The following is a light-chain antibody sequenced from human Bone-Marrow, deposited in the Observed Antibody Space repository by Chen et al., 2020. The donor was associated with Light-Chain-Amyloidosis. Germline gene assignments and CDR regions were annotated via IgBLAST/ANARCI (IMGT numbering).Light chain of an antibody. Sequence: EIVLPQSPGNLSLSPGEGANLSCRASQTISSNYLTWYQQKVGQSPMLLFYGSSSRATGIPDRVTGSGSVTVFTLTITRLVPDDFAMYYFQQYGTSPLTFGGGTKLQSK. V-gene: IGKV3-20*01. CDR1: QTISSNY. CDR3: QQYGTSPLT. J-gene: IGKJ4*01. CDR2: GSS.